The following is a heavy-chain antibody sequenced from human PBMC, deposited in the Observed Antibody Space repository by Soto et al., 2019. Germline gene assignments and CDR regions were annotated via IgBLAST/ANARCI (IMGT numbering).Heavy chain of an antibody. Sequence: SETLSVTCSGSGASIAGGSYYGSWVRQPPGKGLEWIGYIPSRGRPFYNPSLTSRGTISADSSNNQLSLQLTSVTAADTAVYYFFIDQHSRYAFALWGPGHVVTRSS. CDR2: IPSRGRP. CDR1: GASIAGGSYY. V-gene: IGHV4-30-4*01. CDR3: FIDQHSRYAFAL. D-gene: IGHD5-12*01. J-gene: IGHJ4*02.